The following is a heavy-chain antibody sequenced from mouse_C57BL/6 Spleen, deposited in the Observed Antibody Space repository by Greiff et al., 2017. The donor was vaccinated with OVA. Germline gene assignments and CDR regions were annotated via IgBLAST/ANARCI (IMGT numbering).Heavy chain of an antibody. V-gene: IGHV1-53*01. Sequence: QVQLQQSGTELVKPGASVKLSCKASGYTFTSYWMHWVKQRPGQGLEWIGNINPSNGGTNYNEKFKSKATLTVDKSSRTASLQLSSLPSEDSAVLEGERGRGKNYGYAMDEGGKGTSGTVAA. D-gene: IGHD1-1*01. CDR3: ERGRGKNYGYAMDE. CDR1: GYTFTSYW. CDR2: INPSNGGT. J-gene: IGHJ4*01.